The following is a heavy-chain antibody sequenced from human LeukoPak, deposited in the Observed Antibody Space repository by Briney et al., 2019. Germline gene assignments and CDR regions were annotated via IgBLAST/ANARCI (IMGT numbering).Heavy chain of an antibody. V-gene: IGHV3-74*01. Sequence: GGSLRLSCAASGNYWMHWVRQAPGKGLVWVSHINSDVSWTSYADSVKGRFTISKDNAKNTVYLQMNSLRAEDTAVYYCVSFYETYWGRGTLVTVSS. CDR3: VSFYETY. J-gene: IGHJ4*02. CDR2: INSDVSWT. D-gene: IGHD2/OR15-2a*01. CDR1: GNYW.